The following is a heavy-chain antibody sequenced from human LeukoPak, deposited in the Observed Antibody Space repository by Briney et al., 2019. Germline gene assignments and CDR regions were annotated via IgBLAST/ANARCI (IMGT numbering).Heavy chain of an antibody. V-gene: IGHV5-51*01. Sequence: GESLKISCKGYGYTFTSDWIRWVRQMPGKGLEWMGIIYPRDSDTVYSPSFQGQVIMSVDKSISTAYLQWSSLKASDTAIYFCARRDYGGHAAYFDYWGQGTLVTVSS. CDR1: GYTFTSDW. D-gene: IGHD4-23*01. CDR2: IYPRDSDT. J-gene: IGHJ4*02. CDR3: ARRDYGGHAAYFDY.